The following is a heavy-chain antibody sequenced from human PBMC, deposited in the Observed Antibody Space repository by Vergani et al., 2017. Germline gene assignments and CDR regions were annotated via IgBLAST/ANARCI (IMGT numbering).Heavy chain of an antibody. V-gene: IGHV1-18*01. CDR1: GYTFTSYG. D-gene: IGHD6-13*01. Sequence: QVQLVQSGAEVKKPGASVKVSCKASGYTFTSYGISWVRQAPGQRLEWMGWISAYNGNTNYAQKLQGRVTMTTDTSTSTAYMELRGLRSDDTAVYYCARVTHSWRTPNLNDYWGQGTLVTVSS. CDR2: ISAYNGNT. J-gene: IGHJ4*02. CDR3: ARVTHSWRTPNLNDY.